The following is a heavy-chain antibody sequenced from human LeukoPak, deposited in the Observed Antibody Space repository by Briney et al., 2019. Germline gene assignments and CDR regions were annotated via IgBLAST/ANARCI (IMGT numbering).Heavy chain of an antibody. D-gene: IGHD3-10*01. CDR3: ARDGSFGEFAYGMDV. V-gene: IGHV1-46*01. CDR1: GYPFTSYY. Sequence: ASVKVSCKASGYPFTSYYMHWVRQAPGQGLEWMGIINPSGGSTSYAQKFQGRVTMTRDTSTSTVYMELSSLRSEDTAVYYCARDGSFGEFAYGMDVWGKGTTVTVSS. J-gene: IGHJ6*04. CDR2: INPSGGST.